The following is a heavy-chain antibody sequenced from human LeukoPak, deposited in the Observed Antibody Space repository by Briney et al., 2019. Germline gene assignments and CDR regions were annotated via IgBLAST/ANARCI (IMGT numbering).Heavy chain of an antibody. Sequence: SQTLSLTCVISGDSVSSNSAAWNWIRQSPSRGLEWLGRTYYRSKWYYHYAVSMKSRITVNPHTSKNQFSLQLNSVSPKDTAVYYCARGMDIVATIIDYWGQGTLVTVSS. D-gene: IGHD5-12*01. CDR2: TYYRSKWYY. CDR1: GDSVSSNSAA. CDR3: ARGMDIVATIIDY. J-gene: IGHJ4*02. V-gene: IGHV6-1*01.